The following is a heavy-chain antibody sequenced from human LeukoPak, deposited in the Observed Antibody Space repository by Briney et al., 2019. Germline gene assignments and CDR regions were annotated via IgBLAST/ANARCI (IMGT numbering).Heavy chain of an antibody. J-gene: IGHJ4*02. CDR3: AKGLPAAIFNFDY. CDR1: GVSIRSAGYS. CDR2: IYYSGSP. V-gene: IGHV4-31*11. D-gene: IGHD2-2*01. Sequence: SQTLSLTCAVSGVSIRSAGYSYYWIRQYSGKGLEWIGHIYYSGSPSYNPSLKSRVTISMDTSKNHFSLNLTSVTAEDTAVYYCAKGLPAAIFNFDYWGQGTLVTVSS.